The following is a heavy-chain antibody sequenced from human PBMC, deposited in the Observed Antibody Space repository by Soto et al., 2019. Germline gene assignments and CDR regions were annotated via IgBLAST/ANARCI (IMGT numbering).Heavy chain of an antibody. J-gene: IGHJ6*02. CDR1: GFTFSNAW. CDR2: IKSKTDGGTT. D-gene: IGHD2-2*01. V-gene: IGHV3-15*07. CDR3: TTDKRRGGYCSSTSCPTYYYYGMDV. Sequence: GGSLRLSCAASGFTFSNAWMNWVRQAPGKGLEWVGRIKSKTDGGTTDYAAPVKGRFTISRDDSKNTLYLQMNSLKTEDTAVYYCTTDKRRGGYCSSTSCPTYYYYGMDVWGQGTTVTVSS.